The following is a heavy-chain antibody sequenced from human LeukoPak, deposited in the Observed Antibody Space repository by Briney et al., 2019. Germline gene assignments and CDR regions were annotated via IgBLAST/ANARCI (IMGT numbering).Heavy chain of an antibody. CDR2: ISGSGGST. CDR3: ARNGAAGTAYYFDY. Sequence: GGSLRLSCAASGFTFGSYSMNWVRQAPGKGLEWVSAISGSGGSTYYADSVKGRFTISRDNSKNTLYLQMNSLRAEDTAVYYCARNGAAGTAYYFDYWGQGTLVTVSS. CDR1: GFTFGSYS. J-gene: IGHJ4*02. D-gene: IGHD6-13*01. V-gene: IGHV3-23*01.